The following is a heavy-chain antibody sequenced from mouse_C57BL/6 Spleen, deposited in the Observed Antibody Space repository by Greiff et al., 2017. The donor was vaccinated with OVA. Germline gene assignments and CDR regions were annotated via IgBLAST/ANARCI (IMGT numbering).Heavy chain of an antibody. V-gene: IGHV1-69*01. J-gene: IGHJ2*01. Sequence: QVQLQQPGAELVMPGASVKLSCKASGYTFTSYWMHWVKQRPGQGLEWIGEIDPSDSYTNYNQKFKGKSTLTVDKSSSTAYMQLSSLTSEDSAVYYCARSRIPPLFDYWGQGTTLTVSS. CDR1: GYTFTSYW. CDR2: IDPSDSYT. CDR3: ARSRIPPLFDY.